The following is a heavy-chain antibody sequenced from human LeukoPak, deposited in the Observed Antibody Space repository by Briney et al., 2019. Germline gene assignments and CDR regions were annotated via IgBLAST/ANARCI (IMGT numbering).Heavy chain of an antibody. CDR3: YFWSGYYRDY. J-gene: IGHJ4*02. Sequence: GGSLRLSCAASGFTFSSYSMNWVRQAPGKGLEWVSVIYSGGSTYYADSVKGRFTISRDNSKNTLYLQMNSLRAEDTAVYYCYFWSGYYRDYWGQGTLVTVSS. V-gene: IGHV3-53*01. D-gene: IGHD3-3*01. CDR1: GFTFSSYS. CDR2: IYSGGST.